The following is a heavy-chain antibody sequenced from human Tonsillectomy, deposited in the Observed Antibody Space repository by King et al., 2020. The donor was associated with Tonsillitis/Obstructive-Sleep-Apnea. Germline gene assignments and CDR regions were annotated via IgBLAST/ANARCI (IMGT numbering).Heavy chain of an antibody. CDR2: IYYSGST. CDR1: GGSISSSSHF. Sequence: LQLQESGPGLVKPSETLSLTCTVSGGSISSSSHFWGWIRQPPGKGLEWIGSIYYSGSTYYNPSLKSRVTISVDTSKNQFSLKLSSVTAAETAVYYCARHVTGAAAGTYFDYWGQGTLVTVSS. J-gene: IGHJ4*02. D-gene: IGHD6-13*01. V-gene: IGHV4-39*01. CDR3: ARHVTGAAAGTYFDY.